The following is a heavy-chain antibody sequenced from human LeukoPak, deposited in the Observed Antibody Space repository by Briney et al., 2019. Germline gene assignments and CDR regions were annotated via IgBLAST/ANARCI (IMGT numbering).Heavy chain of an antibody. J-gene: IGHJ3*02. V-gene: IGHV4-59*01. D-gene: IGHD2-21*02. CDR1: GGSISSYY. CDR3: ASTQVVTRAFDI. Sequence: PSETLSLTCTVSGGSISSYYWSWIRQPPGKGLEWVGYIYYSGSTNYNPSLKSRVTTSVDTSKNQFSLKLSSVTAADTAVYYCASTQVVTRAFDIWGQGTMVTVSS. CDR2: IYYSGST.